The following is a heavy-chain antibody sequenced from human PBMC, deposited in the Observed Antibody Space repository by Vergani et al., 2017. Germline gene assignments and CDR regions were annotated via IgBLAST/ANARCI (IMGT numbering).Heavy chain of an antibody. CDR1: GFTLSDHV. V-gene: IGHV3-72*01. CDR2: SRNKARSYTT. D-gene: IGHD5-18*01. CDR3: SRGLGYSFGYSDS. Sequence: EVQLVESGGGLVQPGGSLRLSCAASGFTLSDHVMDWVRQGPGKGLEWVGRSRNKARSYTTEYSASVKGRFTISRDDSKRLAYLQLSGLKTEDTAVYFCSRGLGYSFGYSDSWGQGTLVTVSS. J-gene: IGHJ4*02.